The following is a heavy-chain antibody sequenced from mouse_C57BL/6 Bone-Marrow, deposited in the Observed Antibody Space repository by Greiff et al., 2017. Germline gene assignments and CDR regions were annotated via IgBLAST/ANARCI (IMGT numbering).Heavy chain of an antibody. Sequence: ESGPGLVKPSQSLSLTCSVTGYSITSGYYWNWIRQFPGNKLEWMGYISYDGSNNYNPSLKNRISITRDTSKSQFFLKLNSVTTEDTATYYCARSLLLDYWGQGTTLTVSS. J-gene: IGHJ2*01. CDR2: ISYDGSN. CDR3: ARSLLLDY. D-gene: IGHD2-12*01. V-gene: IGHV3-6*01. CDR1: GYSITSGYY.